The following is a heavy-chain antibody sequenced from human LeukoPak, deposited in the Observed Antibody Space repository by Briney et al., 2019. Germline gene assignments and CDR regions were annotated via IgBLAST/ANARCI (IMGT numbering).Heavy chain of an antibody. CDR1: GFTFSSYA. CDR3: PNSLGGILTGYYRGWDYFDY. D-gene: IGHD3-9*01. J-gene: IGHJ4*02. V-gene: IGHV3-23*01. Sequence: GGSLRLSCAASGFTFSSYAMSWVRQAPGKGLEWVTAISGSGDSTYYADSVKGRFTISRDNSKNTLYLQMNSLRAEDTAVYYCPNSLGGILTGYYRGWDYFDYWGQGTLVTVYS. CDR2: ISGSGDST.